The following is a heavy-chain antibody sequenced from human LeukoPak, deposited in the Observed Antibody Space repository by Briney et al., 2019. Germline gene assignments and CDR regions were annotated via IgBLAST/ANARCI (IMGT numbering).Heavy chain of an antibody. CDR3: ARDNAGYDY. D-gene: IGHD5-12*01. CDR1: EFTFSSYN. V-gene: IGHV3-48*01. Sequence: GGSLRLSCAAPEFTFSSYNMNWVRQAPGKGLEWVSYISSSSNTIYYADSAKGRFTISRDNAKNSLYLQMNSLRAGDTAVYYCARDNAGYDYWGQGTLVTVSS. J-gene: IGHJ4*02. CDR2: ISSSSNTI.